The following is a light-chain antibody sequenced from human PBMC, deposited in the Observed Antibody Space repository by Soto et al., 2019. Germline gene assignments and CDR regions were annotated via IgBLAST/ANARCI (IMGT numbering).Light chain of an antibody. CDR3: QQYNSYPWT. J-gene: IGKJ1*01. CDR1: QSISSW. V-gene: IGKV1-5*03. Sequence: DIQMTQSPSPLSASVGDRVTITCRASQSISSWLAWYQQKPGKAPKLLIYKASSLESGVPSRFSGSGSGTEFTLTISSLQPDDFATDYCQQYNSYPWTCGQGTKVDIK. CDR2: KAS.